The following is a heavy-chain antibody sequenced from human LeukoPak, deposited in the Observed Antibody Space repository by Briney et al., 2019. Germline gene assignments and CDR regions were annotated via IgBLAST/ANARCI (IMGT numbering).Heavy chain of an antibody. D-gene: IGHD6-19*01. CDR1: GGSVSSSRYY. CDR3: AREGGRQWLVSGTLDS. Sequence: NSSETLSLTCTVSGGSVSSSRYYWTWIRQPPGKGLEWIGYIYHGSATYNPSLESRVTISMDTSKNQFSLKVTSVTAADTAVYYCAREGGRQWLVSGTLDSWGQGTLVTVSS. V-gene: IGHV4-61*01. CDR2: IYHGSA. J-gene: IGHJ5*01.